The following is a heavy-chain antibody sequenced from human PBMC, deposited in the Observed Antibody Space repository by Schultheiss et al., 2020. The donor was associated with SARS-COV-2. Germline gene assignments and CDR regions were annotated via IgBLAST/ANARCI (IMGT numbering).Heavy chain of an antibody. D-gene: IGHD2-2*01. J-gene: IGHJ6*02. Sequence: SVKVSCKASGGTFSSYAISWVRQAPGQGLEWMGGIIPIFGTANYAQKFQGRVTITADESTSTAYMELSSLRSEDTAVYYCAKGVPASPGAYYYYGMDVWGQGTTVTVSS. V-gene: IGHV1-69*13. CDR2: IIPIFGTA. CDR3: AKGVPASPGAYYYYGMDV. CDR1: GGTFSSYA.